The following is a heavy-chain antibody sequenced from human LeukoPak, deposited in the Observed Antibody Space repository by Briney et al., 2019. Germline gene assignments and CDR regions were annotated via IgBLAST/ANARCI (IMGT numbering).Heavy chain of an antibody. D-gene: IGHD1-26*01. Sequence: GGSLRLSCAASGFTFSSYAMSWVRQAPGKGLEWVSAISGSGGSTFYADSVKGRFTISRDNSKNTLYLQMNSLGAEDTAVYYCAKSIVGATQYFQHWGQGTLVTVSS. CDR1: GFTFSSYA. V-gene: IGHV3-23*01. J-gene: IGHJ1*01. CDR2: ISGSGGST. CDR3: AKSIVGATQYFQH.